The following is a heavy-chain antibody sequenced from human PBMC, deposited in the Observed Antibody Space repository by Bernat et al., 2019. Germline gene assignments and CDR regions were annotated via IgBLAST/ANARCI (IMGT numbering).Heavy chain of an antibody. CDR3: WLVQGFIAGEAFDI. CDR2: IYSGGST. J-gene: IGHJ3*02. D-gene: IGHD3-10*01. CDR1: GFTVSSNY. Sequence: EVQLVETGGGLIQPGGSLRLSCAASGFTVSSNYMSWVRQAPGKGLECVSVIYSGGSTDYADSVKGRFTSSRDKSKNTLYLQMSSLRAEDTAVYYCWLVQGFIAGEAFDIWGQGTMVTVSS. V-gene: IGHV3-53*05.